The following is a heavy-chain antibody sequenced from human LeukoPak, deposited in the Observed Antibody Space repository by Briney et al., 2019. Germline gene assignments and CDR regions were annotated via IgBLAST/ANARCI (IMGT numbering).Heavy chain of an antibody. CDR3: ARGAGGKPYYYFYMDV. V-gene: IGHV3-30*03. Sequence: GRSLRLSCAASGFTFSSYGMHWVRQAPGKGLEWVAFISYDGSNTYFADSVKGRFTISRDSSKSTLFLQMNSLRAEDTAVFYCARGAGGKPYYYFYMDVWGKGTTVTVSS. CDR1: GFTFSSYG. CDR2: ISYDGSNT. D-gene: IGHD1-26*01. J-gene: IGHJ6*03.